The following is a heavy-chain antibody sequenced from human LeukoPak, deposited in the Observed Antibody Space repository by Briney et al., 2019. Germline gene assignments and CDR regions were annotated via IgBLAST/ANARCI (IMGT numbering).Heavy chain of an antibody. Sequence: GGSLRLSCTASGFTFGDYAMSWVRQAPGKGLEWVGFIRSKAYGGTTEYAASVKGRFTISRDDSKSIAYLQMNSLKTEDTAVYYCTRFVGSSISLIDYWGQGTLVTVSS. CDR2: IRSKAYGGTT. V-gene: IGHV3-49*04. J-gene: IGHJ4*02. CDR3: TRFVGSSISLIDY. D-gene: IGHD2-2*01. CDR1: GFTFGDYA.